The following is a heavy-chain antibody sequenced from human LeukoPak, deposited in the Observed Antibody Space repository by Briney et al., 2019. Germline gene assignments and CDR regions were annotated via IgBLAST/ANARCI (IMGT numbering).Heavy chain of an antibody. CDR1: GGSISSYY. V-gene: IGHV4-59*01. CDR2: IYYSGST. D-gene: IGHD3-16*01. J-gene: IGHJ5*02. Sequence: SETLSLTCTVSGGSISSYYWSWIRQPPGKGLEWIGYIYYSGSTNSNPSLKSRVTISVDTSKSQFSLKLSSVTAADTAVYYCARDGRVWGSFQSDPWGQGTLVTVSP. CDR3: ARDGRVWGSFQSDP.